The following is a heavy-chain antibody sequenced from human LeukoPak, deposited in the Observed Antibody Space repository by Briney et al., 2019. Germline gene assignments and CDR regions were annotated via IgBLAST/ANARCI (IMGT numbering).Heavy chain of an antibody. Sequence: GGSLRLSCAASGFTFSSYWMNWGRQAPGKGLVWVSRINNDGSRTDYADSVKGRFTISRDNAKNTLYLQMNSLRAEDTAAYYCVRAKGATSLSGIFYGWGQGTLVTVSS. CDR2: INNDGSRT. V-gene: IGHV3-74*01. J-gene: IGHJ4*02. CDR1: GFTFSSYW. D-gene: IGHD1-26*01. CDR3: VRAKGATSLSGIFYG.